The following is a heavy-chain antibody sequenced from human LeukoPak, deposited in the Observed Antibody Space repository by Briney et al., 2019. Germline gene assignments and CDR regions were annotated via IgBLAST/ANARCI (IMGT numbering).Heavy chain of an antibody. CDR1: GYTFTYCS. Sequence: ASVKVSCKASGYTFTYCSLHWLQQAPGQGLERMRWITLYNGNTNYAKKFQGRVTITRDMSLRTAYIELSSLRSEDSAVYYWARDLRFLEWLLDYWGQGTLVTVSS. CDR2: ITLYNGNT. CDR3: ARDLRFLEWLLDY. J-gene: IGHJ4*02. V-gene: IGHV1-68*01. D-gene: IGHD3-3*01.